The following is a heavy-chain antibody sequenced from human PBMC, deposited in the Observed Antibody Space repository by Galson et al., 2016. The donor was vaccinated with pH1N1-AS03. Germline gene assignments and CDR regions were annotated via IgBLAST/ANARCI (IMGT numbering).Heavy chain of an antibody. D-gene: IGHD6-13*01. J-gene: IGHJ5*02. CDR1: GFTFSSYG. V-gene: IGHV3-30*02. CDR2: IRYDGSNK. CDR3: ASAIAAAGSS. Sequence: SLRLSCAASGFTFSSYGMHWVRQAPGKGLEWVASIRYDGSNKYYADSVRGRFTISRDNAKNSLYLQMNSLRAEDTAVYYCASAIAAAGSSWGQGTLVTVSS.